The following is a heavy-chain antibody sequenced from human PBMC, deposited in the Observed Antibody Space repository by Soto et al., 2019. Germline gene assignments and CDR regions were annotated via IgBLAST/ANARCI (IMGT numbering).Heavy chain of an antibody. CDR3: ARDRYSYGYGHFDY. Sequence: PSETLSLTCTVSGGSISSGGYYWSWIRQHPGEGLEWIGYIYYSGSTYYNPSLKSRVTISVDTSKNQFSLKLSSVTAADTAVYYCARDRYSYGYGHFDYWGQGTLVTVSS. V-gene: IGHV4-31*03. J-gene: IGHJ4*02. CDR2: IYYSGST. D-gene: IGHD5-18*01. CDR1: GGSISSGGYY.